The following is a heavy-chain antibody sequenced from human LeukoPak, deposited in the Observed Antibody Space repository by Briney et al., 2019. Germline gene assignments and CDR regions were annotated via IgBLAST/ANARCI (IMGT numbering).Heavy chain of an antibody. J-gene: IGHJ6*03. CDR2: IYYSGRT. CDR1: GGSISSDY. D-gene: IGHD6-6*01. CDR3: ARVYSSSPVYYYYYMDV. Sequence: SETLSLTCTVSGGSISSDYWSWIRQPPGKGLEWIGYIYYSGRTNYNPSLVSRVTISGDTSKNQISLKLSSVTAADTAVYYCARVYSSSPVYYYYYMDVWGKGTTVTVSS. V-gene: IGHV4-59*01.